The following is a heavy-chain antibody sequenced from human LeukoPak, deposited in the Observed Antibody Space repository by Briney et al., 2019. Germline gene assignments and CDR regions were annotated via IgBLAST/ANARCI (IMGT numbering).Heavy chain of an antibody. V-gene: IGHV4-34*01. CDR1: GGSFSGYY. CDR3: VRDWGYDSSGYWQKYFDT. J-gene: IGHJ4*02. CDR2: INHSGST. Sequence: SETLSLTCAVYGGSFSGYYWSWIRQPPGKGLEWIGEINHSGSTNYNPSLKSRVTISVDTSKNQFSLKLSSVTAEDTAVYYCVRDWGYDSSGYWQKYFDTWGQGTLVTVSS. D-gene: IGHD3-22*01.